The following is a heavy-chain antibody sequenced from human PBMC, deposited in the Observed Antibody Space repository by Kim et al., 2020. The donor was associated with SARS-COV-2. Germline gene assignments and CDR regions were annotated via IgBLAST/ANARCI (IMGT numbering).Heavy chain of an antibody. CDR2: INHSGST. J-gene: IGHJ4*02. Sequence: SETPSLTCAVYGGSFSGYYWSWIRQPPGKGLEWIGEINHSGSTNYNPSLKSRVTISIDTSKNQFSLKLNSVTAADTAVYYCARWRYSSSWYGNKYYFDYWGQGTLVTVSS. D-gene: IGHD6-13*01. CDR3: ARWRYSSSWYGNKYYFDY. V-gene: IGHV4-34*01. CDR1: GGSFSGYY.